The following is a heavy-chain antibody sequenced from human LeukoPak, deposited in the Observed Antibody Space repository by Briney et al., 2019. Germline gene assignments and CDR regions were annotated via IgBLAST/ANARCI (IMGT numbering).Heavy chain of an antibody. CDR1: GFTFSDYV. J-gene: IGHJ4*02. CDR2: ISGSGGST. Sequence: GGSLRLSCAASGFTFSDYVMSWVRQAPGKGLEWVSAISGSGGSTYHGDSVKGRFTISRDNSKNTLYLQMNSLRAEDTAVYYCAKYANGGPQDYWGQGTLVTVSP. V-gene: IGHV3-23*01. D-gene: IGHD2-2*01. CDR3: AKYANGGPQDY.